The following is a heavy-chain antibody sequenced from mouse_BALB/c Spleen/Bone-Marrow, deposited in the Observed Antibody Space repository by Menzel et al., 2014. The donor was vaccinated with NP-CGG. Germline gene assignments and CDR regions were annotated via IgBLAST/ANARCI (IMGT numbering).Heavy chain of an antibody. J-gene: IGHJ2*01. CDR1: GFTFSSYA. CDR3: ARDRGYFDY. CDR2: ISSGGSYT. V-gene: IGHV5-9-4*01. Sequence: EVQGVESGGGLVKPGGSLKLSCAASGFTFSSYAISWVRQSPEKRLEWVAEISSGGSYTYYPDTVTGRFTISRDNAKNTLYLEMSSLRSEDTAMYYCARDRGYFDYWGQGTTLTVSS. D-gene: IGHD3-1*01.